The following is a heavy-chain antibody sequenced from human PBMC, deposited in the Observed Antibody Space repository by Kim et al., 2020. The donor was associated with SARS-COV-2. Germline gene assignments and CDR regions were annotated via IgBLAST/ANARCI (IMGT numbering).Heavy chain of an antibody. D-gene: IGHD6-6*01. Sequence: GGSLRLSCAASGFTFSSYAMSWVRQAPGKGLEWVSAISGSGGSTYYADSVKGRFTISRDNSKNTLYLQMNSLRAEDTAVYYCAKDHRGYSSSRWFDPWGQGTLVTVSS. V-gene: IGHV3-23*01. CDR2: ISGSGGST. CDR1: GFTFSSYA. CDR3: AKDHRGYSSSRWFDP. J-gene: IGHJ5*02.